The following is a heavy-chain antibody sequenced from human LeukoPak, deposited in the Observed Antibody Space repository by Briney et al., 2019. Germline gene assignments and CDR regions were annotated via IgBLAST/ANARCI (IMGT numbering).Heavy chain of an antibody. Sequence: GGSLRLSCAGSGFTFSTYWMSWVRQAPGKGLECVSAISGSGGNTYYADSVKGRFTISRDNSKNMLYLQMNSLRAEDTAVYYCAKVSGRIQIWPQPFGDGMDVWGQGTTVTVSS. CDR1: GFTFSTYW. CDR3: AKVSGRIQIWPQPFGDGMDV. V-gene: IGHV3-23*01. J-gene: IGHJ6*02. CDR2: ISGSGGNT. D-gene: IGHD3-10*01.